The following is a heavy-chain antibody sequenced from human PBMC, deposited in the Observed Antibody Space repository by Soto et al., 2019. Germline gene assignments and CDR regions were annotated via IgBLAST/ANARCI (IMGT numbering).Heavy chain of an antibody. CDR1: GGSFSGYY. Sequence: PSETLSLTCAVYGGSFSGYYWSWIRQPPGKGLEWIGEINHSGSTNYNPSLKSRVTISVDTSKNQFSLKLSSVTAADTAVYYCARGPYCSSTSCYGISVVWFDPWGQGTLVTVSS. CDR2: INHSGST. CDR3: ARGPYCSSTSCYGISVVWFDP. D-gene: IGHD2-2*01. V-gene: IGHV4-34*01. J-gene: IGHJ5*02.